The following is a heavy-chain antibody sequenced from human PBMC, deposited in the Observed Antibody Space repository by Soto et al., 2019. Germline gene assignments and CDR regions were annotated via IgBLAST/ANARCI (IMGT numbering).Heavy chain of an antibody. CDR1: GFTFSSYN. CDR3: ARIQLGYDAFDT. CDR2: ISSSSSYI. D-gene: IGHD6-6*01. Sequence: AGGSLRLSCAASGFTFSSYNMNWGRQAPGKGLEWVSSISSSSSYIYYADSVKGRFTISRDNAKNSLYLQMNSLRAEDTAVYDCARIQLGYDAFDTWGQGTMVTISS. V-gene: IGHV3-21*01. J-gene: IGHJ3*02.